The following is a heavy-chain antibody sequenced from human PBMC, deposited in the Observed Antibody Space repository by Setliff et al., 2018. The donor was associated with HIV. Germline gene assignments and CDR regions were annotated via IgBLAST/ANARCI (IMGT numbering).Heavy chain of an antibody. CDR3: AKVDSYAGKNFDY. J-gene: IGHJ4*02. CDR2: ISGSGANI. CDR1: GFTVRDNY. D-gene: IGHD5-18*01. Sequence: GGSLRLSCAASGFTVRDNYMSWVRQAPGKGLEWVSSISGSGANIYYADSVKGRFTISRDNSKNTLYLQMNSLSAEDTAVYYCAKVDSYAGKNFDYWGQGTLVTVSS. V-gene: IGHV3-23*01.